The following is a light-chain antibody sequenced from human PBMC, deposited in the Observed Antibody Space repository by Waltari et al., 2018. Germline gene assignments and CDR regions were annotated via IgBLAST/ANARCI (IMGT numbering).Light chain of an antibody. CDR2: DVS. J-gene: IGLJ2*01. Sequence: QSALTPAASVSGSPGQSITISCTGSPSDVGGYNYVYSYQQHPGKAPKLIIYDVSNRPSGVSNRFSGSKSGNTASLTISGLQAEDEADYYCSSYISSSTLELFGGGTSLTVL. V-gene: IGLV2-14*03. CDR3: SSYISSSTLEL. CDR1: PSDVGGYNY.